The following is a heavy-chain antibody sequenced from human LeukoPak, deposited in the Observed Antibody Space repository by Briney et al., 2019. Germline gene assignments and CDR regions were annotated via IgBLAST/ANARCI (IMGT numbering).Heavy chain of an antibody. CDR3: ARECGGDCWDAFDI. V-gene: IGHV3-30*04. D-gene: IGHD2-21*02. Sequence: GGSLRLSCAASGFTFSIYAMHWVRQAPGKGLGWVAVISNDGSDKYYADSVKGRFTISRDNAKNSLYLQMNSLRAEDTAVYYCARECGGDCWDAFDIWGQGTMVTVSS. CDR1: GFTFSIYA. J-gene: IGHJ3*02. CDR2: ISNDGSDK.